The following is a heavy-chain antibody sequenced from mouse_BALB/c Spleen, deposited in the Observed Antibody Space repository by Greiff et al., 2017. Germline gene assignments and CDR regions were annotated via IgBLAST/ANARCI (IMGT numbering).Heavy chain of an antibody. V-gene: IGHV5-6-3*01. CDR2: INSNGGST. Sequence: DVHLVESGGGLVQPGGSLKLSCAASGFTFSSYGMSWVRQTPDKRLELVATINSNGGSTYYPDSVKGRFTISRDNAKNTLYLQMSSLKSEDTAMYYCARVRLRRFAYWGQGTLVTVSA. CDR1: GFTFSSYG. J-gene: IGHJ3*01. CDR3: ARVRLRRFAY. D-gene: IGHD2-4*01.